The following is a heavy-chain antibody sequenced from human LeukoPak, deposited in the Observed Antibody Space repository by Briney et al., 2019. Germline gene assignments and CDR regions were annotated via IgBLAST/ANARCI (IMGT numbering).Heavy chain of an antibody. V-gene: IGHV3-23*01. J-gene: IGHJ4*02. D-gene: IGHD2-21*02. CDR3: AKDRLICGGDCSTYYYFGY. Sequence: GGSLRLSCAASGFTFSSYAMSWVRQAPGKGLEWVSAISGSGGSTYYADSVKGRFTISRDNSKNTLYLQMNSLRAEDTAVYYCAKDRLICGGDCSTYYYFGYWGQGTLVTVSS. CDR1: GFTFSSYA. CDR2: ISGSGGST.